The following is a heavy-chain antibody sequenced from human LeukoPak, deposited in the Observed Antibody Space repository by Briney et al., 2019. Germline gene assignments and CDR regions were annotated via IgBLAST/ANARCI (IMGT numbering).Heavy chain of an antibody. J-gene: IGHJ6*03. V-gene: IGHV1-69*05. CDR1: GGTFSSYA. Sequence: SVKVSCTASGGTFSSYAISWVRQAPGQGLEWMGGIIPIFGTANYAQKFQGRVTITTDESTSTAYMELSSLRSEDTAVYYCARGSRFLYYYYYMDVWGKGTTVTVSS. D-gene: IGHD6-13*01. CDR3: ARGSRFLYYYYYMDV. CDR2: IIPIFGTA.